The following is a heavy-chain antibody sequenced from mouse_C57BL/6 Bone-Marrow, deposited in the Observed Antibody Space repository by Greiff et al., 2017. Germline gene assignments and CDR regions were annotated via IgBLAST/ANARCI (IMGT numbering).Heavy chain of an antibody. J-gene: IGHJ3*01. Sequence: EVKLQESGPELVKPGASVKISCKASGYSFTGYYMNWVKQSPEKSLEWIGEINPSTGGTTYNQKFKAKATLTVDKSSSTAYMQLKSLTSEDSAVYYCARWRDSSGFAYWGQGTLVTVSA. D-gene: IGHD3-2*02. V-gene: IGHV1-42*01. CDR1: GYSFTGYY. CDR3: ARWRDSSGFAY. CDR2: INPSTGGT.